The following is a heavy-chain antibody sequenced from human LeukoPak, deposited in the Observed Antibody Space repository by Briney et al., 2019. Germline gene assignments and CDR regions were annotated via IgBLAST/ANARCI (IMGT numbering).Heavy chain of an antibody. V-gene: IGHV4-34*01. CDR1: GGSFSGYY. J-gene: IGHJ4*02. CDR3: ARDSSSWFDY. CDR2: INHSGST. Sequence: PSETLSLTCAVYGGSFSGYYWSWIRQPPGKGLEWIGEINHSGSTYYNPSLKSRVTISVDTSKNQFSLKLSSVTAADTAVYYCARDSSSWFDYWGQGTLVTVSS. D-gene: IGHD6-13*01.